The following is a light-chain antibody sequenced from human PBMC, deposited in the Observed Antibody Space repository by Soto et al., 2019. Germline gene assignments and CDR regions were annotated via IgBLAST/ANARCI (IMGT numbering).Light chain of an antibody. J-gene: IGLJ2*01. V-gene: IGLV2-14*01. CDR1: SSDVGGYNY. CDR3: SSYTSSSTVV. CDR2: DVS. Sequence: QSALTQPASVSGSPGKSITISCTGTSSDVGGYNYVSWYQQHPGKAPKLMIYDVSNRPSGVSNRFSGYKSGNTASLTISGLQAEDEADYYCSSYTSSSTVVFGGGTKLTVL.